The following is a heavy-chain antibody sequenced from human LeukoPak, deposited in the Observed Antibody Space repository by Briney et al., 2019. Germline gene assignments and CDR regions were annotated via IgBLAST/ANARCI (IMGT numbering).Heavy chain of an antibody. Sequence: GGSLRLSCAASGFTFSSYAMSWVRQAPGKGLEWLSRINNDGSSTIYADSVKGRFTFSRDNAENTLFLEMSSLRVEDTAVYYCVRERNNFWSGHHSIFDSWGQGTLVTVSS. D-gene: IGHD3-3*01. CDR3: VRERNNFWSGHHSIFDS. J-gene: IGHJ4*02. V-gene: IGHV3-74*01. CDR2: INNDGSST. CDR1: GFTFSSYA.